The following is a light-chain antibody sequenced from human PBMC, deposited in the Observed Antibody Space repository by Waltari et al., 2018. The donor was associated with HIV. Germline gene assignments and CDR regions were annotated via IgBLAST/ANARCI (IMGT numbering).Light chain of an antibody. CDR1: SSNTGSNT. CDR3: ATWDDSLNAWV. Sequence: QSVLNQSPSASGTTGQRVIISCSGSSSNTGSNTVTWYPQFPGTAPKLLIYSYGQRPSGVPERFSGSKSATSASLAISGLRSEDEADYYCATWDDSLNAWVFGGGTKLTVL. J-gene: IGLJ3*02. CDR2: SYG. V-gene: IGLV1-44*01.